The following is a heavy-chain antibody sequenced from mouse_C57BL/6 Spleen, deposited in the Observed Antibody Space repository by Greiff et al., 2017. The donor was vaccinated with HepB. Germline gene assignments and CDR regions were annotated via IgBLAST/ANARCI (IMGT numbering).Heavy chain of an antibody. CDR1: GYTFTSYW. D-gene: IGHD1-1*01. J-gene: IGHJ2*01. CDR3: ARDGITTVGNFDY. V-gene: IGHV1-64*01. CDR2: IHPNSGST. Sequence: QVQLKESGAELVKPGASVKLSCKASGYTFTSYWMHWVKQRPGQGLEWIGMIHPNSGSTNYNEKFKSKATLTVDKSSSTAYMQLSSLTSEDSAVYYCARDGITTVGNFDYWGQGTTLTVSS.